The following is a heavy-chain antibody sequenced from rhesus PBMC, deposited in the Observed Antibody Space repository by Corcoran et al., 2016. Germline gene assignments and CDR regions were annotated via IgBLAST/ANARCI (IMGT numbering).Heavy chain of an antibody. CDR2: ISNGGGST. CDR1: GFTFSSYG. J-gene: IGHJ6*01. CDR3: AKPYGLDS. Sequence: EVQLVESGGGLVQPGGSLRLSCAASGFTFSSYGMSWVRQAPGKVLEWVSYISNGGGSTYYADSVKSRFTISRDNSKNTLSLQMNSLRAEDTAVYYCAKPYGLDSWGQGVVVTVSS. V-gene: IGHV3S5*01.